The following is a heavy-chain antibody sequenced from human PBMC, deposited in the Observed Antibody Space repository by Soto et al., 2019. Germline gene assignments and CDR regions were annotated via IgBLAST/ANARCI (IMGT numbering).Heavy chain of an antibody. CDR2: ISYSGTT. Sequence: QVQLQESGPGLVKPSETLSLTCTVSGVSVSSGSFYWAWIRQPPGKGLEWIGFISYSGTTNYNPSLKGPVTLSVYPSRSQIPLMVSPPTGADPALYYCARRATVAPYDQWGPGTLVTLSP. V-gene: IGHV4-61*01. D-gene: IGHD5-12*01. CDR3: ARRATVAPYDQ. CDR1: GVSVSSGSFY. J-gene: IGHJ4*02.